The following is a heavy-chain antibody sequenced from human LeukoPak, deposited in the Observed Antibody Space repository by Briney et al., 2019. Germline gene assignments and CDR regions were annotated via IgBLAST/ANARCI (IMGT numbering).Heavy chain of an antibody. D-gene: IGHD1-26*01. CDR2: IRSKTDGERT. V-gene: IGHV3-15*05. CDR3: TTELRWEQVVVAR. CDR1: GFTFSDAW. Sequence: GGSLRLSCAASGFTFSDAWMRWVRQAPGKGLEWVGRIRSKTDGERTDYAAPVKGRFTISRDDSKDTLYLQMNSLRSEDTAVYYCTTELRWEQVVVARWGEGTLVTVSS. J-gene: IGHJ4*02.